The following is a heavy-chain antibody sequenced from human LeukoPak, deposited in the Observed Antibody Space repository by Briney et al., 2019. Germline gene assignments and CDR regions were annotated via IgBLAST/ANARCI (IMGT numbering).Heavy chain of an antibody. CDR2: SIPIFGTA. V-gene: IGHV1-69*06. J-gene: IGHJ3*02. Sequence: SVKVSCKASGGTFSSYAISWVRQAPGQGLEWMGGSIPIFGTANYAQKFQGRVTITADKSTSTAYMELSSLRSEDTAVYYCARVGVPLWFGEMGDAFDIWGQGTMVTVSS. CDR3: ARVGVPLWFGEMGDAFDI. CDR1: GGTFSSYA. D-gene: IGHD3-10*01.